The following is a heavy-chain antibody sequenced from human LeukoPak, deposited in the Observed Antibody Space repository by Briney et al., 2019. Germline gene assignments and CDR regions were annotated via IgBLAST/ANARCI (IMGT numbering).Heavy chain of an antibody. CDR3: ARGVLGDILTGYYLDY. Sequence: ASVKVSCKASGYTFTSYGISWVLQAPGQGLEWMGWISAYNGNTNYAQKLQGRVTMTTDTSTSTAYMELRSLRSEDTAVYYCARGVLGDILTGYYLDYWGQGTLVTVSS. CDR2: ISAYNGNT. CDR1: GYTFTSYG. V-gene: IGHV1-18*01. D-gene: IGHD3-9*01. J-gene: IGHJ4*02.